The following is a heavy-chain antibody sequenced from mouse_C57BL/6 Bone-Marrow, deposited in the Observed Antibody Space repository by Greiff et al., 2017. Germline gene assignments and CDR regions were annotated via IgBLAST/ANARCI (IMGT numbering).Heavy chain of an antibody. D-gene: IGHD2-5*01. CDR3: VRRGYYSNFDYAMDY. J-gene: IGHJ4*01. V-gene: IGHV10-3*01. CDR1: GFTFNTYA. CDR2: IRRKSSNYAT. Sequence: VQLKESGGGLVQPKGSLKLSCAASGFTFNTYAMHWVRQAPGKGFEWVARIRRKSSNYATYYADSVKDRFTISRDDSQSMLYLHMSNLKTEDTAMYYCVRRGYYSNFDYAMDYWGQGTSVTVSS.